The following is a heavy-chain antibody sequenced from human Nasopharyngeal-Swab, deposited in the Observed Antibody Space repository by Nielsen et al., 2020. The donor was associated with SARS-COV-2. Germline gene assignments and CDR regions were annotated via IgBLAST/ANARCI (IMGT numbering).Heavy chain of an antibody. Sequence: SGPTLVKPTQTLTLPCTFSGFSLSTSGVGVGWIRQPPGKALEWLALIYWDDDKRYSPSLKSRLTITKDTSKNQVVLTMTNMDPVDTATYYCAHRRIAAFSFVYWGQGTLVTVSS. CDR2: IYWDDDK. J-gene: IGHJ4*02. D-gene: IGHD6-25*01. V-gene: IGHV2-5*02. CDR1: GFSLSTSGVG. CDR3: AHRRIAAFSFVY.